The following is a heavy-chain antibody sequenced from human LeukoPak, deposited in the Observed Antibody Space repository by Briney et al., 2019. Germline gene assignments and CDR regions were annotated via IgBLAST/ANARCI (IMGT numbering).Heavy chain of an antibody. V-gene: IGHV3-30*03. J-gene: IGHJ4*02. CDR1: GFAFSNFG. CDR3: ASHSSRHYYDSSGYSAIDY. CDR2: ISYDGGNK. Sequence: PGRSLRLSCAASGFAFSNFGMHWVRQAPGKGLEWVAMISYDGGNKYYADSVRGRFTISRDNSKNTLYLQMNSLRAEDTAVYYCASHSSRHYYDSSGYSAIDYWGQGTLVTVSS. D-gene: IGHD3-22*01.